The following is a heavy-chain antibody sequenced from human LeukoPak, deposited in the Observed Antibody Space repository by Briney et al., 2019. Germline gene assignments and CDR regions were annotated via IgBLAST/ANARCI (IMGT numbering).Heavy chain of an antibody. CDR1: GFTFSSYG. Sequence: GGSLRLSCAASGFTFSSYGMHWVRQAPGKGLEWVAFIRYDGSNKYYADSVKGRFTISRDNSKNTLYPQMNSLRAEDTAVYYCAKSRGSTSYYYYYMDVWGKGTTVTVSS. CDR2: IRYDGSNK. J-gene: IGHJ6*03. CDR3: AKSRGSTSYYYYYMDV. D-gene: IGHD2-2*01. V-gene: IGHV3-30*02.